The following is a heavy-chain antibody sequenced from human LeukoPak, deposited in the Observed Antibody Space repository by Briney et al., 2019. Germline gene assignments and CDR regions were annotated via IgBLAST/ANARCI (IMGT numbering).Heavy chain of an antibody. CDR2: IYHSGST. CDR1: GGSISSGGYY. V-gene: IGHV4-30-2*01. Sequence: SETLSLTFTVSGGSISSGGYYWSWIRQPPGKGLEWIGYIYHSGSTYYNPSLKSRVTISVDTSKNQFSLKLSSVTAADTAVYYCARVPYSSSWSLAFDYWGQGTLVTVSS. J-gene: IGHJ4*02. D-gene: IGHD6-13*01. CDR3: ARVPYSSSWSLAFDY.